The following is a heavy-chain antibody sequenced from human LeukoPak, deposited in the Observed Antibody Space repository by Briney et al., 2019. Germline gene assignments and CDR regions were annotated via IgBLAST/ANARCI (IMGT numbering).Heavy chain of an antibody. CDR1: GYSFPIFW. CDR2: NYPGDSDT. Sequence: GESLKISCQGSGYSFPIFWIGWVRQMPGKGLEWMGINYPGDSDTRYSPSFQGQVTISADKSINTAYLQWSSLKASDTAIYYCARSRTGTYFEDWGQGILVTVSS. J-gene: IGHJ4*02. D-gene: IGHD1-14*01. V-gene: IGHV5-51*01. CDR3: ARSRTGTYFED.